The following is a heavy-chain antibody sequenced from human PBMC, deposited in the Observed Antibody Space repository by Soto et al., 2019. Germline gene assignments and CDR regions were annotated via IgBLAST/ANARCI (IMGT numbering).Heavy chain of an antibody. CDR2: IKADNGDT. CDR3: ATSDSPW. Sequence: HIVQSGPEEKSPGASVKLSCTTSGYIFADYAIHWVRQAPGQGLEWVGWIKADNGDTRYSPKFQGRLIITRDISARTSYMELSDLRSTATGVFYCATSDSPWWGRGTLITVS. V-gene: IGHV1-3*05. CDR1: GYIFADYA. J-gene: IGHJ4*02.